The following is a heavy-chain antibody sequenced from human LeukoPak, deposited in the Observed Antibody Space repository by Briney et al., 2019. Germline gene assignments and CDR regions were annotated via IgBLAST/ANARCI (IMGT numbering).Heavy chain of an antibody. CDR3: ARKAPKKGWFDP. V-gene: IGHV4-4*09. J-gene: IGHJ5*02. Sequence: SETLPLTCTVSGGSNNSYYWSWIRQPPGKGLEWIGYTHPSGNSNYSPSLKSRVTISIDTSRNQFSLKLSSVTAAVTAVYYCARKAPKKGWFDPWGQGTLVTVSS. CDR2: THPSGNS. CDR1: GGSNNSYY.